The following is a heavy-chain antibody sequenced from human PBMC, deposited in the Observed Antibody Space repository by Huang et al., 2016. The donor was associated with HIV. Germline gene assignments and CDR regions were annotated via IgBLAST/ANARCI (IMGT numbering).Heavy chain of an antibody. V-gene: IGHV4-61*09. D-gene: IGHD6-19*01. J-gene: IGHJ4*02. CDR1: GGSVSSGFYY. CDR3: ASNGYSSGSLDY. Sequence: QVQLQKSGPGLVKPSQTLSLTCIVSGGSVSSGFYYWSWIRQPAGKGLEWIGHIYTSGTTNYNPSLKSRVTISLDTSKNQFSLKLSSVTAADTAVYYCASNGYSSGSLDYWGQGTLVTVSS. CDR2: IYTSGTT.